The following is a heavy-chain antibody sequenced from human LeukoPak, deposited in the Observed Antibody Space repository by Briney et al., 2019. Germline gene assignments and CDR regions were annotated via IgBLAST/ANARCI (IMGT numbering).Heavy chain of an antibody. CDR1: GFTFDDYA. V-gene: IGHV3-9*01. CDR2: ISWNSADI. D-gene: IGHD6-13*01. J-gene: IGHJ4*02. CDR3: AKDIASVSAAGSGFEN. Sequence: PGRSLRLSCAASGFTFDDYAMHWVRQAPGRGLKWVSRISWNSADIGYAGSVKGRFIISRDNAKNSLYLQLNSLRTDDTAFYYCAKDIASVSAAGSGFENWGQGTLVTVSS.